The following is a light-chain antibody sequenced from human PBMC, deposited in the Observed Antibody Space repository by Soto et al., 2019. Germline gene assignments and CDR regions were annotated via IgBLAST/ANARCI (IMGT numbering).Light chain of an antibody. J-gene: IGLJ3*02. CDR3: QSYDSSLSAWV. V-gene: IGLV1-40*01. Sequence: QSVLTQPRSVSGAPGQRVTISSTGSSSNIGAGYDVHWYQQLPGTAPKLLIYGNSNRPSGVPDRFSGSKSGTSASLAITGLQAEDEADYYCQSYDSSLSAWVFGGGTKVTVL. CDR2: GNS. CDR1: SSNIGAGYD.